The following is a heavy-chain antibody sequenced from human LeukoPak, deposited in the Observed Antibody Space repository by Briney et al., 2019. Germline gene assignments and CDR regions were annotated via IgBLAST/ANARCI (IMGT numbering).Heavy chain of an antibody. J-gene: IGHJ4*02. Sequence: GGSLRLSCAASGFTFSSYAIHWVRQAPGKGLEYVSAISSNGGSTYYANSVKGRFTISRDNSKNTLYLQMGSLRAEDMAVYYCARGSRYFDWLSGFDYWGQGTLVTVSS. V-gene: IGHV3-64*01. CDR1: GFTFSSYA. CDR3: ARGSRYFDWLSGFDY. CDR2: ISSNGGST. D-gene: IGHD3-9*01.